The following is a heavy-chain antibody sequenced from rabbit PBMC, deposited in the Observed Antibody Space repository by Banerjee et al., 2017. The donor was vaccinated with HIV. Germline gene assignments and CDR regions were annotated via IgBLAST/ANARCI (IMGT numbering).Heavy chain of an antibody. CDR2: IGAGSSSTT. CDR3: ARDLGGVIGWNFNL. D-gene: IGHD1-1*01. J-gene: IGHJ4*01. Sequence: QEQLVESGGGLVQPEGSLTLTCKASGFDFSSNAMCWVRQAPGKRPEWIACIGAGSSSTTYYASWVNGRFSISKTSSTTVTLQMTSLTAADTATYFCARDLGGVIGWNFNLWGPGTLVTVS. CDR1: GFDFSSNA. V-gene: IGHV1S45*01.